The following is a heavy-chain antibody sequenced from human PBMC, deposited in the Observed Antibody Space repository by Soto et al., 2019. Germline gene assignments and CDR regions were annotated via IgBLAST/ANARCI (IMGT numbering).Heavy chain of an antibody. J-gene: IGHJ6*02. V-gene: IGHV3-21*01. CDR3: ARDRGAGYYGMDV. CDR2: ISSSSSYI. D-gene: IGHD1-26*01. CDR1: GFTFSSYS. Sequence: LRLSCAASGFTFSSYSMNWVHQAPGKGLEWVSSISSSSSYIYYADSVKGRFTISRDNAKNSLYLQMNSLRAEDTAVYYCARDRGAGYYGMDVWGQGTTVTVSS.